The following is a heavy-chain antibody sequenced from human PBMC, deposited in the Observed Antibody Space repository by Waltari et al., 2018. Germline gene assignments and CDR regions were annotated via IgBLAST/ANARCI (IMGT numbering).Heavy chain of an antibody. CDR1: GFKFTDYG. J-gene: IGHJ4*02. D-gene: IGHD3-16*01. V-gene: IGHV3-20*04. Sequence: EVQLAESGGAVVRPGGSLRLTCVASGFKFTDYGMSWVRRVPGKGLEWVSGITWNGCIISYSDAGKGRITITRDNDKNSLSLQMTSLRGEDTALYYCARYLNWGLPRFDNWGQGTQVTVSS. CDR3: ARYLNWGLPRFDN. CDR2: ITWNGCII.